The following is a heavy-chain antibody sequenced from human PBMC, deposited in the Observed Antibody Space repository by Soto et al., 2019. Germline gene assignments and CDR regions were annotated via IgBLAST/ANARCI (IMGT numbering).Heavy chain of an antibody. J-gene: IGHJ4*02. CDR3: AHDSWLVRATFDY. D-gene: IGHD6-19*01. Sequence: EVQLLESGGGLVQPGGSLRLSCAASGFTFSSYAMSWVRQAPGKGLEWVSAISGSGGSTYYADSVKGRFTISRDNSKNTLYLQMNSLRAEDTAVYYCAHDSWLVRATFDYWGQGTLVTVSS. V-gene: IGHV3-23*01. CDR2: ISGSGGST. CDR1: GFTFSSYA.